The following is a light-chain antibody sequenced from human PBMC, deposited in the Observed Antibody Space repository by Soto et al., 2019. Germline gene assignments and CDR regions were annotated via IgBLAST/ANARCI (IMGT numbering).Light chain of an antibody. CDR3: SSYSSNSYASSNTPYV. CDR1: SSDIGGYNY. J-gene: IGLJ1*01. V-gene: IGLV2-14*01. CDR2: EVN. Sequence: QSALTQPASVSGSPGQSITISCTGTSSDIGGYNYVSWYQQHPGKAPKLIIYEVNNRPSGVSDRFSASKSGNTASLTISGLQAEDEADYYCSSYSSNSYASSNTPYVFGTGTKVTVL.